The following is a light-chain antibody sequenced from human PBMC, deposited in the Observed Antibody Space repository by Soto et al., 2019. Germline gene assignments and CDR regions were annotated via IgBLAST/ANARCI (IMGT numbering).Light chain of an antibody. CDR1: QSVSSSN. CDR2: GAS. CDR3: QQYDSSPLT. V-gene: IGKV3-20*01. J-gene: IGKJ4*01. Sequence: EIVLTQSPGTLSLSPGERATLSCRASQSVSSSNLAWYQQKPGQAPRLLSFGASSRATGIPDRFSGSGSGTDFTLTISRLQPEDFAVYYCQQYDSSPLTFGGGTTVEIK.